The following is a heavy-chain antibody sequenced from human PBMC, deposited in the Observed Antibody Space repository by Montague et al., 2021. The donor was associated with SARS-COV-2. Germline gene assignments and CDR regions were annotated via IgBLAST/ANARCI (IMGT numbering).Heavy chain of an antibody. D-gene: IGHD3-10*01. CDR2: MHFTGNT. V-gene: IGHV4-4*07. CDR1: GDSITNHY. CDR3: ARDRFDFGAGRQGTIDF. Sequence: SETLSLTCSVSGDSITNHYWSWIRQPAGKGLEWIGRMHFTGNTNFSPFFSSRLTMSADTSKNQFSLKLTSVTAADTTIYFCARDRFDFGAGRQGTIDFWGQGALVTVSS. J-gene: IGHJ4*02.